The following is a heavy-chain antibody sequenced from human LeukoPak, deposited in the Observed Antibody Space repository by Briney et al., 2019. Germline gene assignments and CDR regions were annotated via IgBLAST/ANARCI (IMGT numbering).Heavy chain of an antibody. CDR2: IKKDGNSK. CDR1: GFTFSTYW. J-gene: IGHJ6*02. V-gene: IGHV3-7*03. Sequence: PGGSLRLSCAGSGFTFSTYWMSWVRQAPGKGLEWVANIKKDGNSKYYVDSVKGRFTISRDNAKNSLYLQMNSLRAEDTALYYCAKDRGRGVIQAGMDVWGQGTTVTVSS. D-gene: IGHD3-10*01. CDR3: AKDRGRGVIQAGMDV.